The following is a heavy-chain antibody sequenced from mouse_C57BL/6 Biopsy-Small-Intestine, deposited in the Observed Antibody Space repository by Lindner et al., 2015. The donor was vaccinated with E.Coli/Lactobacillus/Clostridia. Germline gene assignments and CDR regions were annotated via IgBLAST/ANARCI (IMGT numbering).Heavy chain of an antibody. J-gene: IGHJ3*01. V-gene: IGHV14-3*01. D-gene: IGHD2-4*01. CDR1: GFNIKDDY. CDR3: ARGDYDWFAY. Sequence: VQLQESGAELVRPGASVKLSCTASGFNIKDDYMHWVKQRPEQGLEWIGRIDPANGNTKYAPKFQDKATIIADTSSNTAYLRLGSLTSEDTAVYYCARGDYDWFAYWGQGTLVTVSA. CDR2: IDPANGNT.